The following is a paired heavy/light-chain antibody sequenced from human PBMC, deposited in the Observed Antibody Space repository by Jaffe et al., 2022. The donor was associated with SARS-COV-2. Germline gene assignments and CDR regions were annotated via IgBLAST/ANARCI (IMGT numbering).Light chain of an antibody. CDR1: QSVTKNY. CDR3: QQYAHSPLT. CDR2: DVS. J-gene: IGKJ4*01. V-gene: IGKV3D-20*01. Sequence: EIVLTQSPATLSLSPGERATLSCGASQSVTKNYLGWYQQKPGLAPRLLIYDVSRRATGIPDRFSGSGSGTDFTLTISRLEPEDFAVYYCQQYAHSPLTFGGGTKVEIK.
Heavy chain of an antibody. CDR1: GDSVTGYY. V-gene: IGHV4-59*02. J-gene: IGHJ4*02. Sequence: QVQLQESGPGLVRPSETLSLTCAVSGDSVTGYYWSWIRQPPGKGLEWIGLVSYSEGANYNPSLRSRVTISLDTSKSQFSLELNSVTAADTAVYYCTGGGGWLTDHWGQGTLVTVSS. CDR3: TGGGGWLTDH. CDR2: VSYSEGA. D-gene: IGHD3-16*01.